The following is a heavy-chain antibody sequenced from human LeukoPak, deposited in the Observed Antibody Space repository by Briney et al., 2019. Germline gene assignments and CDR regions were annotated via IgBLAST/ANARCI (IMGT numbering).Heavy chain of an antibody. Sequence: GGSLRLSCAASGFTVSSTYMNWVRQAPGKGLEWVSYISSSSSTIYYADSVKGRFTISRDNAKNSLYLQMNSLRAEDTAVYYCARDCSGGSCGPYAFDIWGQGTMVTVSS. D-gene: IGHD2-15*01. V-gene: IGHV3-48*01. CDR3: ARDCSGGSCGPYAFDI. CDR2: ISSSSSTI. CDR1: GFTVSSTY. J-gene: IGHJ3*02.